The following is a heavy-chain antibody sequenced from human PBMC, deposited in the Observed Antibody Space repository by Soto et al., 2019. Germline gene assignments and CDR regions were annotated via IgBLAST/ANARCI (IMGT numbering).Heavy chain of an antibody. J-gene: IGHJ4*02. CDR3: AKDRDSSGYYYRNY. CDR2: ISSSSSYI. CDR1: GFTFSSYS. D-gene: IGHD3-22*01. Sequence: PGGSLRLSCAASGFTFSSYSMNWVRQAPGKGLEWVSSISSSSSYIYYADSVKGRFTISRDNSKNTLYLQINSLRAEDTAVYYCAKDRDSSGYYYRNYWGQGTPVTVSS. V-gene: IGHV3-21*04.